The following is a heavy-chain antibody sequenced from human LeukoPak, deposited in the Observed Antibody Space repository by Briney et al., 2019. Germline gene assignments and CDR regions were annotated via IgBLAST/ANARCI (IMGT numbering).Heavy chain of an antibody. CDR3: AKFTHQYYDSSGYVDY. CDR2: ISYDGSNK. CDR1: GFTFSSYA. D-gene: IGHD3-22*01. V-gene: IGHV3-30-3*02. J-gene: IGHJ4*02. Sequence: GGSLRLSCAASGFTFSSYAMHWVRQAPGKGLEWVAVISYDGSNKYYADSVKGRFTISRDNSKNTLYLQMNSLRAEDTAVYYCAKFTHQYYDSSGYVDYWGQGTLVTVSS.